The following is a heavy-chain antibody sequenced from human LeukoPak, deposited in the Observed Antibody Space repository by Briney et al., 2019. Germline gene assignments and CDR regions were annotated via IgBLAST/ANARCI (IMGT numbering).Heavy chain of an antibody. V-gene: IGHV3-74*01. CDR2: INSDGSST. Sequence: PGGSLRLSCAASGFTFSSYWMHWVRQAPGKGLVWVSRINSDGSSTSYADSVQGRFTISRDNAKNTLYLQMNSLRAEDTAVYYCARGGRYSYGLFDYWGQGTLVTVSP. CDR1: GFTFSSYW. CDR3: ARGGRYSYGLFDY. J-gene: IGHJ4*02. D-gene: IGHD5-18*01.